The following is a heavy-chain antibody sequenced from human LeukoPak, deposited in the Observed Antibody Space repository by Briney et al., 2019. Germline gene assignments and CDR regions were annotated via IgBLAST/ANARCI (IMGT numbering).Heavy chain of an antibody. CDR2: IDAGGHST. Sequence: GGSLRLSCAASGFTFGTSTMNWVRQAPGKGLEWVSSIDAGGHSTLYLDSLRGRFTISRDNAMQSLYLQMNSLRVEDTAVYYCVRGDRRDLWGQGNLVTVSS. CDR1: GFTFGTST. V-gene: IGHV3-21*01. CDR3: VRGDRRDL. J-gene: IGHJ5*02. D-gene: IGHD3-16*01.